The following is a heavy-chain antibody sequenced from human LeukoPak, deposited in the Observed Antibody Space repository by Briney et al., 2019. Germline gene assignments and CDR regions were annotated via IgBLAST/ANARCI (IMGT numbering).Heavy chain of an antibody. CDR3: ARGGVAAAGTGKKAKAKTLDY. Sequence: SETLSLTCTVSGGSISSYYWSWIRQPAGKGLEWIGRIYISGSTNYNPSLKSRVTMSVDTSKNQFSLKLSSVTAADTAVYYCARGGVAAAGTGKKAKAKTLDYWGQGTLVTVSS. V-gene: IGHV4-4*07. CDR1: GGSISSYY. J-gene: IGHJ4*02. D-gene: IGHD6-13*01. CDR2: IYISGST.